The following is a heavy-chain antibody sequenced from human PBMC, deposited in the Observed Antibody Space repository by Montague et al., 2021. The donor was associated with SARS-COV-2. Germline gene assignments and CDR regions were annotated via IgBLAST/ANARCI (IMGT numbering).Heavy chain of an antibody. CDR2: KHYSGIT. V-gene: IGHV4-39*02. J-gene: IGHJ4*02. D-gene: IGHD5-24*01. CDR1: GDSISGSSYY. Sequence: SETLFLTCTVSGDSISGSSYYWGWIRQPPGKGLEWIGNKHYSGITYNNPSLKNRVTMSVDTSKNQFSLKLSSVTAADTAVYYCVRDGYTHVDYWGQGTLVTVSS. CDR3: VRDGYTHVDY.